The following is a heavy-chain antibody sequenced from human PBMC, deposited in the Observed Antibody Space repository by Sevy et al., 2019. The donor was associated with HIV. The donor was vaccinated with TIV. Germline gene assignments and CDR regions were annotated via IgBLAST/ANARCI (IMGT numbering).Heavy chain of an antibody. D-gene: IGHD4-17*01. CDR2: IYYSGST. CDR1: GGSISSYY. V-gene: IGHV4-59*01. J-gene: IGHJ2*01. Sequence: SETLSLTCTVSGGSISSYYWSWIRQPPGKGLEWIGYIYYSGSTNYNPSLKSRVTISVDTSKNQFSLKLSSVTAADTAVYYCARGGDYGANYYWYFDLWGHGTLVTVSS. CDR3: ARGGDYGANYYWYFDL.